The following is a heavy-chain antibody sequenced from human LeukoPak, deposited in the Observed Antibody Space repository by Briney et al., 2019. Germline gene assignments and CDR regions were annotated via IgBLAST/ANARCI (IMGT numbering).Heavy chain of an antibody. CDR3: ARDLNWETY. CDR2: IKQDGSEK. D-gene: IGHD7-27*01. J-gene: IGHJ4*02. CDR1: GFTFSRYW. V-gene: IGHV3-7*01. Sequence: GGSLRLSCAASGFTFSRYWMTWVRQAPGKGLEWVANIKQDGSEKYYVDSVKGRFTISRDNAKNSLYLQMSSLRAEDTAVYYCARDLNWETYWGQGTLVSVSS.